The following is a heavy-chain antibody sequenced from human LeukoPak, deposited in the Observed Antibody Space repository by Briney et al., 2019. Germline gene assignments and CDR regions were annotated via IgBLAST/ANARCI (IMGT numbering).Heavy chain of an antibody. CDR2: IRWNSGII. J-gene: IGHJ6*02. Sequence: PGRSLRLSCVASGFTFDDYAMHWVRQAPGKGLEWVSGIRWNSGIIGYADSVKGRFTISRDNAKNSLYLQMNSLRAEDTAVYYCARDIVVEYGMDVWGQGTTVTVSS. D-gene: IGHD2-15*01. CDR3: ARDIVVEYGMDV. CDR1: GFTFDDYA. V-gene: IGHV3-9*01.